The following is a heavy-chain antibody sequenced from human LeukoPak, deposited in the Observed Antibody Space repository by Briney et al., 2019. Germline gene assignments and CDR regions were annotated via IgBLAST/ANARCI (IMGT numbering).Heavy chain of an antibody. CDR1: GYTFTGYY. V-gene: IGHV1-2*02. Sequence: ASVKVSCKASGYTFTGYYVHWVRQAPGQGLEWMGWINPNSGGTNYAQKFQGRVTMTRDTSMSTAYMELSRLRSDDTAVYYCACLGYCSGGSCLPFDYWGQGTLVTVSS. D-gene: IGHD2-15*01. CDR2: INPNSGGT. J-gene: IGHJ4*02. CDR3: ACLGYCSGGSCLPFDY.